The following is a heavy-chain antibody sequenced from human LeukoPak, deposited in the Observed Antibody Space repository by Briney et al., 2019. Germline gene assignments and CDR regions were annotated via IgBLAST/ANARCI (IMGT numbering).Heavy chain of an antibody. D-gene: IGHD2-15*01. Sequence: GGSLRLSCAASGFTFSSYWMSWVRQAPGKGLEWVANIKQDGSEKYYVGSVKGRFTISRDNAKNSLYLQMNSLRAEDTAVYYCARDRVVVVAGYWYFDLWGRGTLVTVSS. V-gene: IGHV3-7*01. J-gene: IGHJ2*01. CDR1: GFTFSSYW. CDR2: IKQDGSEK. CDR3: ARDRVVVVAGYWYFDL.